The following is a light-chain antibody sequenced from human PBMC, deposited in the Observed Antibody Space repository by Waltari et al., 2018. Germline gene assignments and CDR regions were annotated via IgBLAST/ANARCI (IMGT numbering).Light chain of an antibody. J-gene: IGLJ2*01. V-gene: IGLV2-23*01. CDR1: SSDVGTYNL. CDR2: EGT. Sequence: QSALTQPAPVSGSPGQSITISCTGTSSDVGTYNLVAWDQQHPGKAPKLMIYEGTKRPSGVSNRFSGSKSGNTASLTISGLQAEDEAHYYCCSYAGGRPHVVFGGGTQLTVL. CDR3: CSYAGGRPHVV.